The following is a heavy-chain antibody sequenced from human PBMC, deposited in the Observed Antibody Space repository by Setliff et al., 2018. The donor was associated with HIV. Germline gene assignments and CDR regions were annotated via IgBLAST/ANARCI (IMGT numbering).Heavy chain of an antibody. CDR3: ARETRGYYDILTGLYYFDY. D-gene: IGHD3-9*01. CDR1: GGSISGSSYF. CDR2: IRHSGST. J-gene: IGHJ4*02. Sequence: SETLSLTCTVSGGSISGSSYFWGWIRQPPGKGLEWIGNIRHSGSTYYNPSLKSRVTISVDTSKNQFSLKLDSVTAADTAVYYCARETRGYYDILTGLYYFDYWGQGTLVTVSS. V-gene: IGHV4-39*02.